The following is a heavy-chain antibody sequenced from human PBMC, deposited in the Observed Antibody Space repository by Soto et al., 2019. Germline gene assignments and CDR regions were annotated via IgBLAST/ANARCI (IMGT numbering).Heavy chain of an antibody. J-gene: IGHJ4*02. Sequence: EVHLLESGGGLIQPGGSLRLSCAASGFTFTSYTMTWVRQAPGKGLEWVSSISESGGSTHYADSVRGRFTISRDNSRSTVYLQMNGLRTEDTAVYYCAKVHGDAGWGQGTLVIVSS. V-gene: IGHV3-23*01. CDR1: GFTFTSYT. CDR3: AKVHGDAG. D-gene: IGHD4-17*01. CDR2: ISESGGST.